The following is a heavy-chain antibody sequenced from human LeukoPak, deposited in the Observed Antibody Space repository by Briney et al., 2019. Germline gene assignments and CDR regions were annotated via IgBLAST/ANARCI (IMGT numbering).Heavy chain of an antibody. CDR1: GFTFSDYC. CDR3: ARARLGYYDEYFDP. J-gene: IGHJ5*02. CDR2: ITSTSSHI. D-gene: IGHD3-16*01. Sequence: PGGSLRLSCASSGFTFSDYCMTWVCQAPGEGLESDSLITSTSSHINYADSVRGRFTISRDNAKHALFLQMTSLTDEGTALYYCARARLGYYDEYFDPWGQGTQVTVSS. V-gene: IGHV3-21*01.